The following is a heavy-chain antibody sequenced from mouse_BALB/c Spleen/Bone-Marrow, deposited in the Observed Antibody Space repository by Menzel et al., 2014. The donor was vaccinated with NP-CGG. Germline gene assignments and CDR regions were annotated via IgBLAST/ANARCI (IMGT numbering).Heavy chain of an antibody. CDR3: DRGRYDWYFDV. D-gene: IGHD2-14*01. J-gene: IGHJ1*01. CDR2: IDPVNGIT. V-gene: IGHV14-1*02. CDR1: GFNIKDHY. Sequence: VQLKESGANLVRPGALVKLSCKASGFNIKDHYIHWVRQRPEQDLEWIGWIDPVNGITINDPRFQGKAIITADTSSNTAYLQVSSLTSEDTAVYYCDRGRYDWYFDVWGAGTTVTVSS.